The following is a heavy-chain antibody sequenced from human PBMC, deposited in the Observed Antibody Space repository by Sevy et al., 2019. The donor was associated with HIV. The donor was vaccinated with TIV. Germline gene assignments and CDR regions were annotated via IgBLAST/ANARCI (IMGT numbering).Heavy chain of an antibody. CDR2: ISSSSSYI. Sequence: GGSLRLSCAASGFTFSSYSMNWVRQAPGKGLEWVSSISSSSSYIYYADSVKGRFTISRDNAKNSLYLQMNSLRAEDTAVDYCSRDYWGSEGNKSYFDYLGQGTLVTVSS. D-gene: IGHD7-27*01. CDR3: SRDYWGSEGNKSYFDY. J-gene: IGHJ4*02. V-gene: IGHV3-21*01. CDR1: GFTFSSYS.